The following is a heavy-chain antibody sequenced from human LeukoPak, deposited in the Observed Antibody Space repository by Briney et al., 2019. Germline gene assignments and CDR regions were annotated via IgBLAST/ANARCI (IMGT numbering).Heavy chain of an antibody. Sequence: GGSLRLSCAASGFTFSSYSMNWVRQAPGKGLEWVSSISSSSYIYYADSVKGRFTISRDNSKNTLYLQMNSLRAEDTAVYYCARPGYYGSGSYYLDDAFDIWGQGTMVTVSS. CDR2: ISSSSYI. D-gene: IGHD3-10*01. CDR1: GFTFSSYS. CDR3: ARPGYYGSGSYYLDDAFDI. V-gene: IGHV3-21*04. J-gene: IGHJ3*02.